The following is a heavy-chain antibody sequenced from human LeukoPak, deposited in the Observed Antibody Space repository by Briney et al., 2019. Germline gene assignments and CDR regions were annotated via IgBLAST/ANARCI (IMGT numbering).Heavy chain of an antibody. V-gene: IGHV1-46*01. CDR1: GHTFTSYY. D-gene: IGHD6-25*01. CDR3: ARVGSAAATADY. CDR2: INPRGGST. Sequence: ASVKVSCKASGHTFTSYYMHWMRQAPGQGPEWMGIINPRGGSTDYAQKFQGRITMTSDTSTSTVYMELNSLRSDDTAVYFCARVGSAAATADYWGQGTLVTVSS. J-gene: IGHJ4*02.